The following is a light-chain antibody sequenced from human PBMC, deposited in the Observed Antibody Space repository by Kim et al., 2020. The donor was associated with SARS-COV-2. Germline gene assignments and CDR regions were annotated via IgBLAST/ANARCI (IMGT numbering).Light chain of an antibody. CDR3: QQRSSWPLT. Sequence: LSAGERAALSCGASQSIDRYLAWYQKKPGQAPRLLIYDVSKRAAGGPARISGSGSGTDFTLTISNLEPEDFAIYYCQQRSSWPLTFGGGTKVDIK. CDR2: DVS. CDR1: QSIDRY. J-gene: IGKJ4*01. V-gene: IGKV3-11*01.